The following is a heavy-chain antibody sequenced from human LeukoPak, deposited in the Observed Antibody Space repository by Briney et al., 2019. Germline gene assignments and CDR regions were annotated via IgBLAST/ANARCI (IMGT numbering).Heavy chain of an antibody. D-gene: IGHD3-10*01. CDR1: GFTFSSYG. J-gene: IGHJ4*02. CDR2: ISYDGSNK. CDR3: AKDFTWFGELLSRTTPYFDY. V-gene: IGHV3-30*18. Sequence: GGSLRLSCAASGFTFSSYGIHWVRQAPGKGLEWVAVISYDGSNKYYADSVKGRFTISRDNSKNTLYLQMNSLRAEDTAVYYCAKDFTWFGELLSRTTPYFDYWGQGTLVTVSS.